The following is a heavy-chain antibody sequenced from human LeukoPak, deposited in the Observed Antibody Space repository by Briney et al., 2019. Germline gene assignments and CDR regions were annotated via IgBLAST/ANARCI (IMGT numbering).Heavy chain of an antibody. Sequence: SDTLSLTCSVSGGSMSRYYWNWIRQPAGKGLEWIGRIYSTGSADYNLSLQSRVTMSVDTSKNEFSLRLTSVTAADTAIYYCARDRWFDTWGQGTLVTVSS. V-gene: IGHV4-4*07. J-gene: IGHJ5*02. CDR1: GGSMSRYY. CDR2: IYSTGSA. CDR3: ARDRWFDT.